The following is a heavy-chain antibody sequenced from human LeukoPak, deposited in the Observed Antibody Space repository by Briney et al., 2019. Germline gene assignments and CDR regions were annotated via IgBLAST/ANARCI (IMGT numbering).Heavy chain of an antibody. CDR3: ARDSNYSSSWYVLPSYYYYGMDV. CDR1: GFTFSSYS. Sequence: GGSLRLSCAASGFTFSSYSMNWVRQAPGKGLEWVSSISSSSSYIYYVDSVKGRFTISRDNAKNSLYLQMNSLRAEDTAVYYCARDSNYSSSWYVLPSYYYYGMDVWGQGTTVTVSS. V-gene: IGHV3-21*01. CDR2: ISSSSSYI. D-gene: IGHD6-13*01. J-gene: IGHJ6*02.